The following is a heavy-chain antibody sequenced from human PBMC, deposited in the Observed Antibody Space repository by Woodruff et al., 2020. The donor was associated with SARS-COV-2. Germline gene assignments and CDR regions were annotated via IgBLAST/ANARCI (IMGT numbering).Heavy chain of an antibody. D-gene: IGHD4-4*01. CDR3: ARDLRADSRGPNFDP. CDR2: VYYRGTT. J-gene: IGHJ5*02. Sequence: IGFVYYRGTTSYNPSLKSRVTISIDASRTQFSLSLKSVTAADTAVYYCARDLRADSRGPNFDPWGQGT. V-gene: IGHV4-59*01.